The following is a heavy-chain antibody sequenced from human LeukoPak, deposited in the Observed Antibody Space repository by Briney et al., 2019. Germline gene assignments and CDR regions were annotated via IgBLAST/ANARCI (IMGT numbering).Heavy chain of an antibody. J-gene: IGHJ4*02. D-gene: IGHD3-22*01. CDR2: TYYRSKWYN. Sequence: SQTLSLTCAISGDSVSSNSAAWNWIRQSPSRGLEWLGRTYYRSKWYNDNAVSVKSRITINPDTSKNQFSLQLNSVTPEDTAVYYCARQGDYYDSSGYTHDYWGQGTLVTVSS. CDR3: ARQGDYYDSSGYTHDY. V-gene: IGHV6-1*01. CDR1: GDSVSSNSAA.